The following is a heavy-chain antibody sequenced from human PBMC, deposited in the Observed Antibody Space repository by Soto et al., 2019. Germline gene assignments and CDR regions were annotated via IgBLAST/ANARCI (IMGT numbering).Heavy chain of an antibody. D-gene: IGHD3-10*01. Sequence: ESGGGVAQPGRSLRLSCAASGFTFSSYAMHWVRQAPVKGLEWVAVMSFDGSDTYYADSVKGRFTISRDNSKNTLFLQMDSLRAEDTAVYYCARLNTMVRDYYYGMDVWGQGTTVTVSS. J-gene: IGHJ6*02. CDR3: ARLNTMVRDYYYGMDV. CDR1: GFTFSSYA. V-gene: IGHV3-30-3*01. CDR2: MSFDGSDT.